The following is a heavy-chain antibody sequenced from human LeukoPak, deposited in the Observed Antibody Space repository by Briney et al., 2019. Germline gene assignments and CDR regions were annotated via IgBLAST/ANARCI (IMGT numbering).Heavy chain of an antibody. CDR3: AKGAVAGLFYYYGMDV. D-gene: IGHD6-19*01. CDR1: GFTFSNSA. Sequence: GGSLRLSCAASGFTFSNSAMSWVRQGPGKGLEWVSGISGSGGDTYDADSVKGRFTISRDNSMNTLYVHMNSLRGEVTAVYFCAKGAVAGLFYYYGMDVWGQGTTVTGSS. V-gene: IGHV3-23*01. J-gene: IGHJ6*02. CDR2: ISGSGGDT.